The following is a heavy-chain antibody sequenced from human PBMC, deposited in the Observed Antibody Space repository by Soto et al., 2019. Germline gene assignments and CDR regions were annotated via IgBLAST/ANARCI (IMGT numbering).Heavy chain of an antibody. CDR3: ARLEYCSGGSCFYYFDY. CDR2: IYPGDSDT. Sequence: PGESLKISCKGSGYSFTIYWIGWVRQMPGKGLEWMGIIYPGDSDTRYSPSFQGQVTISADKSISTAYLQWSSLKASDTAMYYCARLEYCSGGSCFYYFDYWGQGTLVTVSS. J-gene: IGHJ4*02. D-gene: IGHD2-15*01. V-gene: IGHV5-51*01. CDR1: GYSFTIYW.